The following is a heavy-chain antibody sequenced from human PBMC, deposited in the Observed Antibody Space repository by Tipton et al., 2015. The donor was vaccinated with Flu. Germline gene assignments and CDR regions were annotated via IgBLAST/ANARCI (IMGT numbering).Heavy chain of an antibody. V-gene: IGHV1-46*01. CDR3: ARDKTCGTEFCGPDY. CDR1: GYTFTSDY. J-gene: IGHJ4*02. D-gene: IGHD2-21*01. Sequence: QSGAELKKPGASVKISCKTSGYTFTSDYLHWVRQAPGHGLDWMGLISPSGTTRYTQRFQGKVSLTRDTSTGTFYMELRRLQSDDTATYYCARDKTCGTEFCGPDYWGQGTLVTVSS. CDR2: ISPSGTT.